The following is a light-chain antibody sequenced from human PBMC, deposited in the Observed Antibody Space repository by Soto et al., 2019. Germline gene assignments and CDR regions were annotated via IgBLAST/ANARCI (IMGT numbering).Light chain of an antibody. J-gene: IGKJ2*01. CDR2: DAS. CDR1: QSISSW. CDR3: QQYNNYLYT. V-gene: IGKV1-5*01. Sequence: DIQMTQSPSTLSASVGGRVTITCRARQSISSWLAWYQQKPGKAPKLLIYDASSLESGVPSSFSGRGSGTEFTLSISSLHPDDFATSYCQQYNNYLYTFGQGTKLEIK.